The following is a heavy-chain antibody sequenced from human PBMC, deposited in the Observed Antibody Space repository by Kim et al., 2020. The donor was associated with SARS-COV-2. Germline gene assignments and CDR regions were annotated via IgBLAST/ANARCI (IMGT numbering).Heavy chain of an antibody. Sequence: ASVKVSCKASGYTFTSYDINWVRQATGQGLEWMGWMNPNSGNTGYAQKFQGRVTMTRNTSISTAYMELSSLRSEDTAVYYCARGHLKSIVVVIAPRPYYYYMYVGSKGTSVTVYS. J-gene: IGHJ6*03. CDR3: ARGHLKSIVVVIAPRPYYYYMYV. CDR1: GYTFTSYD. D-gene: IGHD2-21*01. V-gene: IGHV1-8*01. CDR2: MNPNSGNT.